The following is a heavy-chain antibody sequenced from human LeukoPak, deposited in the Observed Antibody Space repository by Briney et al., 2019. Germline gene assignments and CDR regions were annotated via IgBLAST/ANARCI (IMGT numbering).Heavy chain of an antibody. CDR3: ARDVAVAGYGTFDY. J-gene: IGHJ4*02. D-gene: IGHD6-19*01. Sequence: SVSVSFEASGGTFIIYAISWVRQAPGQGLEWMGGIIPIFGTANYAQKFQGRVTITADKSTSTAYMELSSLRSEDTAVYYCARDVAVAGYGTFDYWGQGTLVTVSS. CDR2: IIPIFGTA. V-gene: IGHV1-69*06. CDR1: GGTFIIYA.